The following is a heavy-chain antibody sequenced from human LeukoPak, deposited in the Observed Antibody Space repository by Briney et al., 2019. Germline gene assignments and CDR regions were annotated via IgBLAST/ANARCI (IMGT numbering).Heavy chain of an antibody. V-gene: IGHV4-59*01. CDR3: ARDRGCSSTSCYNDAFDI. J-gene: IGHJ3*02. Sequence: SETLSLICTLSGRSISIYYWSWIRQPPGEGLGWLGYIYYSGSTNYNPSLKSRVTISVDTSKNQFSLKLSSVTAADTAVYYCARDRGCSSTSCYNDAFDIGGEGTMVTVSS. CDR1: GRSISIYY. CDR2: IYYSGST. D-gene: IGHD2-2*02.